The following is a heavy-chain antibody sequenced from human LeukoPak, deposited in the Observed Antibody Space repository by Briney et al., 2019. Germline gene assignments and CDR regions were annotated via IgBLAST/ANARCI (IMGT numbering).Heavy chain of an antibody. CDR1: GYSFTTYW. D-gene: IGHD7-27*01. J-gene: IGHJ4*02. Sequence: GESLKISCKASGYSFTTYWIGWVRQMPGKGLEWMGIIYPGDSDTRYSPSLQGQVTISADKSISTAYLQWSSLKASDTAMYYCARGPPNWGYDYWGPGTLVTVSS. CDR2: IYPGDSDT. V-gene: IGHV5-51*01. CDR3: ARGPPNWGYDY.